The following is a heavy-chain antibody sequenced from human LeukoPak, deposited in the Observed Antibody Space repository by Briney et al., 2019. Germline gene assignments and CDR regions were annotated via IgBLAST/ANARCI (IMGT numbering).Heavy chain of an antibody. CDR3: ARARITMVRGVSYYYYGMDV. CDR2: ICYDGSNK. V-gene: IGHV3-33*01. D-gene: IGHD3-10*01. J-gene: IGHJ6*02. Sequence: GGSLRLPCAASGFTFSSYGMHWVRQAPGKGLEWVAVICYDGSNKYYADSVKGGFTISRDNSKNTLYLQMNSLRAEDTAVYYCARARITMVRGVSYYYYGMDVWGQGTTVTVSS. CDR1: GFTFSSYG.